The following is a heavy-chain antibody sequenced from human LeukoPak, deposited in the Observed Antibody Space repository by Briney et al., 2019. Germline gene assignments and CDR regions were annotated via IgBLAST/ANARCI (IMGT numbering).Heavy chain of an antibody. CDR2: IKQDGSEK. D-gene: IGHD3-10*02. CDR1: EFTFSSYW. Sequence: GGSLRLSCAASEFTFSSYWMSWVRQAPGKGLEWVANIKQDGSEKYYVDSVKGRFTISRDNAKNSLYLQMNSLRAEDTAVYYCAELGITMIGGVWGEGTTVTISS. V-gene: IGHV3-7*01. CDR3: AELGITMIGGV. J-gene: IGHJ6*04.